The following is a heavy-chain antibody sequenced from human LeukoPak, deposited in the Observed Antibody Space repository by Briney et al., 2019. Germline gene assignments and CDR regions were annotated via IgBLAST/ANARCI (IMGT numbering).Heavy chain of an antibody. J-gene: IGHJ4*02. CDR3: ARDGETTVVTPRYFDY. CDR1: GYTFTTYY. D-gene: IGHD4-23*01. CDR2: INPSGGST. V-gene: IGHV1-46*01. Sequence: ASVKVSCKASGYTFTTYYMHWVRQAPGQGLEWLGIINPSGGSTSYAQKFQGRGTMTRDTSTSTVYMELSSLRSDDTAVYYCARDGETTVVTPRYFDYWGQGTLVTVSS.